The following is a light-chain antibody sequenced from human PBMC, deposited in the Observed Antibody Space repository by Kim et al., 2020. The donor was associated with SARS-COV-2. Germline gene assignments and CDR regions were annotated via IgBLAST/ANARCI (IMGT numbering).Light chain of an antibody. CDR3: SSYAGSNTFV. Sequence: GQSVTISCTGTSSDVGGYKYVSWYQQHPGKAPKLVIYEVTKRPSGVPDRFSGSKSGSTASLTVSGLQAEDEADYFCSSYAGSNTFVFGGGTKLTVL. V-gene: IGLV2-8*01. CDR2: EVT. J-gene: IGLJ3*02. CDR1: SSDVGGYKY.